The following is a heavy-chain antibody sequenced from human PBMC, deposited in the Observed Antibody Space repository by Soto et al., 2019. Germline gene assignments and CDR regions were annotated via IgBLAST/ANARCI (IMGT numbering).Heavy chain of an antibody. D-gene: IGHD2-15*01. CDR3: ARDLIQYCSGGSCYAVDP. CDR1: GFTFSSYG. V-gene: IGHV3-33*01. J-gene: IGHJ5*02. CDR2: IWYDGSNK. Sequence: PGGSLRLSCAASGFTFSSYGMHWVRQAPGKGLEWVAVIWYDGSNKYCADSVKGRFTISRDNSKNTLYLQMNSLRAEDTAVYYCARDLIQYCSGGSCYAVDPWGQGTLVTVSS.